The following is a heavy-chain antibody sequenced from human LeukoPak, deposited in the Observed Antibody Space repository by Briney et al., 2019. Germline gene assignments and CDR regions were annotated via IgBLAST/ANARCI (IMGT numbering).Heavy chain of an antibody. CDR2: MNPNSGNT. CDR3: ARGVVDGAPPRWFGESYYYYYYMDV. J-gene: IGHJ6*03. CDR1: GYTFTGYD. V-gene: IGHV1-8*03. Sequence: ASVKVSCKASGYTFTGYDINWVRQATGQGLEWMGWMNPNSGNTGYAQKFQGRATITRNTSISTAYMELSSLRSEDTAVYYCARGVVDGAPPRWFGESYYYYYYMDVWGKGTTVTISS. D-gene: IGHD3-10*01.